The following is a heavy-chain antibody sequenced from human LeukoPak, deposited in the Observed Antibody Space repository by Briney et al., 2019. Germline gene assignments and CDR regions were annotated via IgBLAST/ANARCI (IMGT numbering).Heavy chain of an antibody. D-gene: IGHD2-15*01. CDR1: GGSFSGYY. Sequence: SETLSLTCAVYGGSFSGYYWSWIRQPPGKGLEWMGEINHSGSTNYNPSLKSRVTISLDTSKNQFSLKLSSVTAADTAVYYCARKLGFCSGSNCSHFDYWGQGTLVTVSS. CDR3: ARKLGFCSGSNCSHFDY. CDR2: INHSGST. V-gene: IGHV4-34*01. J-gene: IGHJ4*02.